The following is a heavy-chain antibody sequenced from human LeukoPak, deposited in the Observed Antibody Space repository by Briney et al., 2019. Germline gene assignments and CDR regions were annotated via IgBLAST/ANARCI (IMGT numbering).Heavy chain of an antibody. CDR1: GGSFSGYY. J-gene: IGHJ2*01. CDR3: ARGRRDGYTGPWYFDL. Sequence: SETLSLTCAVYGGSFSGYYWSWARQPPGMGLEWIGEINYSGSTNYNPSLKSRVTISVDTSKNQFSLKLSSVTAADTAVYYCARGRRDGYTGPWYFDLWGRGTLVTVSS. V-gene: IGHV4-34*01. CDR2: INYSGST. D-gene: IGHD5-24*01.